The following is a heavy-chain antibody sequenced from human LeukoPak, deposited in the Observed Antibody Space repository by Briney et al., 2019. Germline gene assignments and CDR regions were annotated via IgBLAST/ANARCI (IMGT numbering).Heavy chain of an antibody. V-gene: IGHV1-2*02. J-gene: IGHJ4*02. D-gene: IGHD3-16*01. CDR3: ARVSYRGSQQNYYFDY. Sequence: ASVKVSCKASGYTFTGYCMHWVRQAPGQGLEWMGWINPNSGGTNYAQKFQGRVTMTRDTSISTAYMELSRLRSDDTAVYYCARVSYRGSQQNYYFDYWGQGTLVTVSS. CDR1: GYTFTGYC. CDR2: INPNSGGT.